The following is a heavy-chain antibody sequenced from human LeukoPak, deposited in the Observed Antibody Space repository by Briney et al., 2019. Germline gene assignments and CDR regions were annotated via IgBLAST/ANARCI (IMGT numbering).Heavy chain of an antibody. Sequence: PGGSLRLSCAASGFTFSDYYMSWIRQAPGKGLEWVSYISSSSSTIYYADSVKGRFTISRDNAKNSLYLQMNSLRAEDTAVYYCARAQSYDFLTGRSFDYWGQGTLVTVSS. D-gene: IGHD3-9*01. V-gene: IGHV3-11*04. CDR2: ISSSSSTI. CDR3: ARAQSYDFLTGRSFDY. CDR1: GFTFSDYY. J-gene: IGHJ4*02.